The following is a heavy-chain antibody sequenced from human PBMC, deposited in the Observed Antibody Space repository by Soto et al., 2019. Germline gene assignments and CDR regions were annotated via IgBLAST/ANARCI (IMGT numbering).Heavy chain of an antibody. V-gene: IGHV4-59*01. J-gene: IGHJ6*02. CDR3: ARDSLLWFGESNYYYYGMDV. Sequence: SETLSLTCTVSGGSISSYYWSWIRQPPGKGLEWIGYIYYSGSTNYNPSLKSRVTISVDTSKNQFSLKPSSVTAADTAVYYCARDSLLWFGESNYYYYGMDVWGQGTTVTVSS. CDR2: IYYSGST. CDR1: GGSISSYY. D-gene: IGHD3-10*01.